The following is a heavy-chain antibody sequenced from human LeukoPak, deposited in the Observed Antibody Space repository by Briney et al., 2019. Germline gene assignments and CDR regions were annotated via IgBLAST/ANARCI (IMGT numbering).Heavy chain of an antibody. CDR3: ARAAYCGGDCLNAFDI. V-gene: IGHV1-46*01. J-gene: IGHJ3*02. Sequence: ASVKVSCKASGYTFTSYYMHWVRQAPGQGLEWMGIINPSGGSTSYAQKFQGRVTMTRDTSTSTVYMELSSLRSEDTAVYYCARAAYCGGDCLNAFDIWGQGTMVTVSS. CDR1: GYTFTSYY. CDR2: INPSGGST. D-gene: IGHD2-21*02.